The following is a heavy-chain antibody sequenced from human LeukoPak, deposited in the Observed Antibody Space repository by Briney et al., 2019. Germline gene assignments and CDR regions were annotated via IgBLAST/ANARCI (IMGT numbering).Heavy chain of an antibody. Sequence: ASVKVSCKASGYTFTNYGFIWVRQDPGQGLEWMGWISAYNGNTNYAPKFQDRVSMTTDTSTSTAYLELRSLRSDDTALYYCARVYSNSHEPDLWGQEPWSPSPQ. J-gene: IGHJ5*02. CDR1: GYTFTNYG. V-gene: IGHV1-18*01. CDR2: ISAYNGNT. CDR3: ARVYSNSHEPDL. D-gene: IGHD6-13*01.